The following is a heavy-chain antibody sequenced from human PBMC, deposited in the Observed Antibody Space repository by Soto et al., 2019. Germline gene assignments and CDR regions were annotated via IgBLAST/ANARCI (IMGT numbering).Heavy chain of an antibody. CDR2: IRGKANSYAT. CDR1: GFTFSGSA. J-gene: IGHJ2*01. D-gene: IGHD2-21*02. V-gene: IGHV3-73*02. CDR3: TRHALQYCGGDCYLLPYFDL. Sequence: EVQLVESGGGLVQPGGSLKLSCAASGFTFSGSAMHWVRQASGKGLEWVGRIRGKANSYATAYAASVKGRFTISRDDSKNTAYLQMNSLKTEDTAVYYCTRHALQYCGGDCYLLPYFDLWGRGTLVTVSS.